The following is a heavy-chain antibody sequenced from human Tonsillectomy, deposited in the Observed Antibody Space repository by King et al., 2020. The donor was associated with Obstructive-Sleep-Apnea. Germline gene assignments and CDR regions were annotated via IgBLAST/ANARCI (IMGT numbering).Heavy chain of an antibody. D-gene: IGHD6-13*01. V-gene: IGHV4-31*03. CDR2: IHYSGST. Sequence: LQLQESGPGLVKPSQTLSLTCTVSGGSISSGGYYWSWIRQHPGKGLEWIGYIHYSGSTHCNPSLKSRVTISVDTSKNQLSLKVSSVTAADTAVYYCARDVRAATGTASFDFWGQGTLVTVSS. CDR3: ARDVRAATGTASFDF. J-gene: IGHJ4*02. CDR1: GGSISSGGYY.